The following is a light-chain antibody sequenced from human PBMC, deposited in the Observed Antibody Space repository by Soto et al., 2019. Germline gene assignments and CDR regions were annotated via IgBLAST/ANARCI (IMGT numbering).Light chain of an antibody. CDR3: QQRYDWPVT. J-gene: IGKJ3*01. CDR2: DTS. CDR1: QSVRSY. Sequence: EIVLTQSPATLSLSPGERATLSCRTSQSVRSYLGWFQQKPGQVPSLLIFDTSHRATGVAARFSGSGSGTDFTLTISSLEPEDSAVYYCQQRYDWPVTFGPGTKVEIK. V-gene: IGKV3-11*01.